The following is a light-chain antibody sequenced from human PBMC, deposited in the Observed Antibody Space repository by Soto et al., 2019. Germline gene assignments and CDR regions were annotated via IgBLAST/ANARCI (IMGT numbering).Light chain of an antibody. Sequence: AIQLTQSPSSLSASVGDRVTITCRASQGISTAFAWYQQKPGQTPKLLLYDASSLEGGVPTRFSGRGSGTDFALSITNLQPEDFATYYCQQFSHYPRTFGQGTKV. J-gene: IGKJ1*01. V-gene: IGKV1D-13*01. CDR1: QGISTA. CDR3: QQFSHYPRT. CDR2: DAS.